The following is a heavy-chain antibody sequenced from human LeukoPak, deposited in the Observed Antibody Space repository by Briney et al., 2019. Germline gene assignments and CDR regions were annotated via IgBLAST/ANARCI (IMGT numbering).Heavy chain of an antibody. CDR3: ARAAYDFWSGYQRF. V-gene: IGHV1-2*02. CDR2: INPNSGGT. D-gene: IGHD3-3*01. Sequence: ASVKVSCKASGYTFTDYYMHWVRQAPGQGLEWMGWINPNSGGTNYAQKFQGRVTMTRDTSISTAYMELSRLRSDDTAVYYCARAAYDFWSGYQRFWGQGTLVTVSS. CDR1: GYTFTDYY. J-gene: IGHJ4*02.